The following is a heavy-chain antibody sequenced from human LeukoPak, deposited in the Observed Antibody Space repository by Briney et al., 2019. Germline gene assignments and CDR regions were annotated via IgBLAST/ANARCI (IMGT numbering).Heavy chain of an antibody. J-gene: IGHJ4*02. CDR3: ARDGYIAAFDY. CDR1: GGSISSGGYY. D-gene: IGHD6-6*01. Sequence: SQTLSLTCTVSGGSISSGGYYWSWIRQHPGKGLEWIGYIYYSGSTYYNPSLKSRVTISVDTSKNQFSLKLSSVAAADTAVYYCARDGYIAAFDYWGQGTLVTVSS. CDR2: IYYSGST. V-gene: IGHV4-31*03.